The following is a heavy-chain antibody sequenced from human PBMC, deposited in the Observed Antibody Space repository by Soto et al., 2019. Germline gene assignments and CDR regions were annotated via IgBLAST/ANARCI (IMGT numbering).Heavy chain of an antibody. CDR1: GGSINNYY. V-gene: IGHV4-59*08. J-gene: IGHJ4*02. CDR2: IHYTGST. CDR3: ARTPGIAIAATRMWDH. Sequence: SETLSLTCTVSGGSINNYYWSWIRQPPGKGLEWIGYIHYTGSTNYNPSLQSRVTISVDTSKNQFSLNLSSVTAADTAVYFCARTPGIAIAATRMWDHWGQGTLVTVS. D-gene: IGHD6-13*01.